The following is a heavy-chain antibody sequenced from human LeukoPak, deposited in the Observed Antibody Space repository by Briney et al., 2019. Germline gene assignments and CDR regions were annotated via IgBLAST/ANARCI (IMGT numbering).Heavy chain of an antibody. CDR1: GYTFTSYD. J-gene: IGHJ3*02. D-gene: IGHD3-22*01. CDR3: AVTYYYDSSGYAPGAFDI. Sequence: ASVTVSCTASGYTFTSYDINWVRQATGQGLEWMGWMNPNSGNTGYAQKFQGRVTMTRNTSISTAYMELSSLRSEDTAVYYCAVTYYYDSSGYAPGAFDIWGQGTMVTVSS. V-gene: IGHV1-8*01. CDR2: MNPNSGNT.